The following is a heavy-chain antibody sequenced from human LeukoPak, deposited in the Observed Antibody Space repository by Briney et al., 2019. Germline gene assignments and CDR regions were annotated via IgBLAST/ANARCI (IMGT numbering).Heavy chain of an antibody. V-gene: IGHV4-61*01. Sequence: SETLSLTCTVSGGSVSSGTYYWSWIRQPPGKGLEWIGYVYYSGSTKYNPSLKSRVTISVDTSKNQLSLRLTSVTAADTAVYYCAREEGEGGGYNYCYGMDVWGQGTTVSVSS. CDR2: VYYSGST. J-gene: IGHJ6*02. CDR3: AREEGEGGGYNYCYGMDV. D-gene: IGHD2-15*01. CDR1: GGSVSSGTYY.